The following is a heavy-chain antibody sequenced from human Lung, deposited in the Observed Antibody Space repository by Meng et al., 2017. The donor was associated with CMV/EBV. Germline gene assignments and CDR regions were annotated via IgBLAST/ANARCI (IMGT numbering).Heavy chain of an antibody. D-gene: IGHD6-25*01. J-gene: IGHJ3*02. CDR1: GFTFSNAW. CDR3: ATGSYSSDDAFDI. V-gene: IGHV3-15*01. CDR2: IKSKTDGGTT. Sequence: GESLKISCEASGFTFSNAWMSWVRQAPGKGLEWVGRIKSKTDGGTTDYAAPVKGRFTISRDDSKNTLYLQMNSLKTEDTAVYHCATGSYSSDDAFDIWGQGXMVTVSS.